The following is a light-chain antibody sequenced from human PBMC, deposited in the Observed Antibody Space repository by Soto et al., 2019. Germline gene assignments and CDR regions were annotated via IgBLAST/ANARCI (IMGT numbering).Light chain of an antibody. CDR3: CSHAGSSTHV. Sequence: QSVLTQPASVSGSPGQSITISCTGTSSDVGSYNLVSWYQQHPGKAPKLMIYEVSKRPPGVSNRFSGSKSGNTASLTISGLQAEDEADYYCCSHAGSSTHVFGTGTKVTVL. CDR1: SSDVGSYNL. V-gene: IGLV2-23*02. CDR2: EVS. J-gene: IGLJ1*01.